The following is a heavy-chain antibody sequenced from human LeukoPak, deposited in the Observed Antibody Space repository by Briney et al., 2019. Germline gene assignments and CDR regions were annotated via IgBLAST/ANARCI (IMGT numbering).Heavy chain of an antibody. CDR1: GGSISSYY. CDR3: ARQITEQLVGGSYYYYMDV. V-gene: IGHV4-59*01. CDR2: IYYSGST. J-gene: IGHJ6*03. D-gene: IGHD6-6*01. Sequence: SETLSLTCTVSGGSISSYYWSWIRQPPGKGLEWIGYIYYSGSTNYNPSLKSRVTISVDTSKNQFSLKPSSVTAADTAVYYCARQITEQLVGGSYYYYMDVWGKGTTVTVSS.